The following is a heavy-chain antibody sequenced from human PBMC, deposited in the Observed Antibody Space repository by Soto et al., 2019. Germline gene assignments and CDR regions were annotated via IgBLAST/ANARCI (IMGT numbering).Heavy chain of an antibody. CDR3: ATTPLSAEYFQH. CDR1: GGTFSSYA. CDR2: IIPIFGTA. J-gene: IGHJ1*01. Sequence: SVKVSCKASGGTFSSYAISWVRQAPGQGLEWTGGIIPIFGTANYAQKFQGRVTITADESTSTAYMELSSLRSEDTAVYYCATTPLSAEYFQHWGQGTLVTVSS. D-gene: IGHD3-16*01. V-gene: IGHV1-69*13.